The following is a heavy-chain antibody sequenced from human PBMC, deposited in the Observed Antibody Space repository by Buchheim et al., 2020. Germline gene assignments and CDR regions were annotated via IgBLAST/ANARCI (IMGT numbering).Heavy chain of an antibody. CDR1: GGSINSYY. CDR2: ISYSGST. CDR3: ARGYSGFALDY. J-gene: IGHJ4*02. D-gene: IGHD5-12*01. V-gene: IGHV4-59*01. Sequence: QVQLQESGPGLVKPSETLSLTCTVSGGSINSYYWSWIRQPPGKGLEWIGYISYSGSTNYNPSLKSLVTISVEPSKNQFSLKVSSVTAADTAVYYCARGYSGFALDYWGQGTL.